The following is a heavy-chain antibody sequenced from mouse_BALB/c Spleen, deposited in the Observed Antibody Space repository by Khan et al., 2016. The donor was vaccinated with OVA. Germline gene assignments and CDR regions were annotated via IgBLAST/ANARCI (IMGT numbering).Heavy chain of an antibody. Sequence: QIQLVQSGAELVRPGVSVKISCKGSGYTFTDFTMHWVKQSHAKSLEWIGVISTYYGDASYNQNFKGKATMSVDKSSSTAYMELARLTSEDSAIYCGGRGGGGDRFAYWGQGTLVTVSA. CDR2: ISTYYGDA. V-gene: IGHV1S137*01. CDR3: GRGGGGDRFAY. CDR1: GYTFTDFT. J-gene: IGHJ3*01.